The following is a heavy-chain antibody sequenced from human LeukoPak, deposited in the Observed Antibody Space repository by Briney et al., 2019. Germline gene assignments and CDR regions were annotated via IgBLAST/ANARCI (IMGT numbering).Heavy chain of an antibody. CDR3: ARHSNSTGAFDY. V-gene: IGHV4-59*08. CDR2: IYYSGST. Sequence: SESLSLTCTVSAGSVRSYYWSWVRQPPGKGREWVGYIYYSGSTNYNPSLESRVTISVDTSKTQFSLTLSSVTAADTAVYYCARHSNSTGAFDYWGQGTLVTVSS. D-gene: IGHD7-27*01. J-gene: IGHJ4*02. CDR1: AGSVRSYY.